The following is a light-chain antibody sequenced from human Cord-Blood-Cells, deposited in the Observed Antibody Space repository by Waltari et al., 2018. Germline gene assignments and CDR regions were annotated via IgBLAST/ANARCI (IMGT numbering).Light chain of an antibody. CDR2: VAS. Sequence: IVMTQSPATLSVFPGESVTLSCRASQSVTSTLAWYQWKPCQAPRLLIYVASTRATGFPARFSGSVSGTEFTLTISSLQSEDFAVYYCQQYNNWPPWTFGQGTKVEIK. CDR3: QQYNNWPPWT. V-gene: IGKV3-15*01. J-gene: IGKJ1*01. CDR1: QSVTST.